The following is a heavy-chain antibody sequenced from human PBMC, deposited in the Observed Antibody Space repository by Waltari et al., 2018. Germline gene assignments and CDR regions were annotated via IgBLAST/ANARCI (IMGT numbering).Heavy chain of an antibody. CDR3: AKSDSSGYSSIPVDY. CDR2: SYTSGIT. D-gene: IGHD3-22*01. Sequence: QVQLQESGPGLVKPSQTLSLTCTVSGDSISSGSYYWSWIRQPAGKGLEWIVRSYTSGITTNNPSLKSRVTIPVDMSKNQFSLKLSSVTAADTAVYYCAKSDSSGYSSIPVDYWGQGTLVTVSS. CDR1: GDSISSGSYY. J-gene: IGHJ4*02. V-gene: IGHV4-61*02.